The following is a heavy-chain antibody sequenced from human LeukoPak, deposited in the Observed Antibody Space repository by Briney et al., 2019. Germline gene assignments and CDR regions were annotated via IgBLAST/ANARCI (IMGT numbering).Heavy chain of an antibody. CDR2: ISGSGGST. J-gene: IGHJ4*02. V-gene: IGHV3-23*01. D-gene: IGHD2-2*02. Sequence: PGGSLRLSCAASGFTFSSYAMSWVRQAPGKGLEWVSAISGSGGSTYYADSVKGRFTISRDNSKNTLYLQMNSLRAEDTAVYYCAKNYCSSTSCYTGGYYRGQGTLVTVSS. CDR1: GFTFSSYA. CDR3: AKNYCSSTSCYTGGYY.